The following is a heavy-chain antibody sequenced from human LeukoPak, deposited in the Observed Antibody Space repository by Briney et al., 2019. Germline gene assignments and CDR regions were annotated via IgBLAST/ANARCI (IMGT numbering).Heavy chain of an antibody. V-gene: IGHV3-30*18. CDR1: GFTFSSYG. CDR2: ISYDGSNK. J-gene: IGHJ4*02. D-gene: IGHD5-12*01. CDR3: AKDLGVVATMNFDY. Sequence: GRSLRLSCAASGFTFSSYGMHWVRQAPGKGLEWVAVISYDGSNKYYADSVKGRFTISRDKSKNTLYLQMNSLRAEDTAVYYCAKDLGVVATMNFDYWGQGTLVTVSS.